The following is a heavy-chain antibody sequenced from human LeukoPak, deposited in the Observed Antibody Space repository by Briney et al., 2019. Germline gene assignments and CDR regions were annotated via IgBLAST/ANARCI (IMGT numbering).Heavy chain of an antibody. Sequence: NPSETLSLTCAVSGGSISSSNWWSWVRQPPGKGLEWIGEIYHSGSTNYNPSLKSRVTISVDKSKNQFSLKLSSVTAADTAVYYCASWVGSGSYYNVVDPWGQGTLVTVSS. V-gene: IGHV4-4*02. D-gene: IGHD3-10*01. CDR2: IYHSGST. CDR3: ASWVGSGSYYNVVDP. J-gene: IGHJ5*02. CDR1: GGSISSSNW.